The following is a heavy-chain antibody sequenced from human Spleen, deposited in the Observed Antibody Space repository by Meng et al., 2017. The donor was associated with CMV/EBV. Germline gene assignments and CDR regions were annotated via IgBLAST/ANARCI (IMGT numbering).Heavy chain of an antibody. J-gene: IGHJ4*02. CDR3: VRGSSRSPLDY. D-gene: IGHD6-13*01. CDR2: IKCDGSEK. V-gene: IGHV3-52*01. CDR1: GFTFSSSW. Sequence: GESLKISCAASGFTFSSSWMHWVCQAPEKGLEWVADIKCDGSEKYYVDSVKGRLTISRDNAKNSLYLQVNSLRAEDMTVYYCVRGSSRSPLDYWGQGTLVTVSS.